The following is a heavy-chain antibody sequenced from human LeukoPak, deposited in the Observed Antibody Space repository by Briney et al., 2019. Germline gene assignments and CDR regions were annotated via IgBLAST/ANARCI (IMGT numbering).Heavy chain of an antibody. CDR3: ARNNGMDV. J-gene: IGHJ6*02. CDR2: VNRDGSET. Sequence: PGGSLRLSCAASGFTLSNAWMTWVRQVPGRGPEWVANVNRDGSETYYLDSVKGRFTISKDNAKNSLYLQMNSLRAEDTALYHCARNNGMDVWGQGTTVIVSS. V-gene: IGHV3-7*03. CDR1: GFTLSNAW.